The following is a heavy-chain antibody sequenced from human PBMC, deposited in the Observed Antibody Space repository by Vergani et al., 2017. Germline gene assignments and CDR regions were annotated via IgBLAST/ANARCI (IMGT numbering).Heavy chain of an antibody. V-gene: IGHV3-72*01. Sequence: VQLVESGGGVVQPGRSLRLSCAASGFTLSDHVMDWVRQGPGKGLEWVCRSRNKARSYTTEDSASVKGRFTISRDDSRNSLYLQMNSLKTEDTAVYYCATLPLQTEQQVTSWGQGTLVTVSS. J-gene: IGHJ5*02. CDR3: ATLPLQTEQQVTS. CDR1: GFTLSDHV. CDR2: SRNKARSYTT. D-gene: IGHD6-13*01.